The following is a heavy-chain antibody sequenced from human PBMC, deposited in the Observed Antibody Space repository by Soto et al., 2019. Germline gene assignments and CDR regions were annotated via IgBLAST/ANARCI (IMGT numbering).Heavy chain of an antibody. Sequence: ASVKVSCKASGYTFTGYAMHWVRQAPGQRLEWMGWINAGNGNTKYSQKFQGRVTITRDTSASTAYMELSSLRSEDTAVYYCAREDTAMGTDYWGQGTLVTVSS. CDR1: GYTFTGYA. CDR3: AREDTAMGTDY. V-gene: IGHV1-3*01. J-gene: IGHJ4*02. D-gene: IGHD5-18*01. CDR2: INAGNGNT.